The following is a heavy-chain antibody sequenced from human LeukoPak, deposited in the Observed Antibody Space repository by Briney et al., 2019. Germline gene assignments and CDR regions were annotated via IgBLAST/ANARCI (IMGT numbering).Heavy chain of an antibody. CDR3: AKDSCSSTSCYIAY. Sequence: GGSLRLSCAASGFSFNNYWMSWVRQTPEKGLEWVANIKHDESEKYYVDSVKGRFTISRDNAKNSVYLQMNSLRVEDTAVYYCAKDSCSSTSCYIAYWGQETLVTVSS. V-gene: IGHV3-7*01. CDR2: IKHDESEK. D-gene: IGHD2-2*02. CDR1: GFSFNNYW. J-gene: IGHJ4*02.